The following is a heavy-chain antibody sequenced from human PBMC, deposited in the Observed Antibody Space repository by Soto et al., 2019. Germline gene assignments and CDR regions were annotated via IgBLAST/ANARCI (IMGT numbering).Heavy chain of an antibody. CDR3: ARSLYYYDSSGYYPFDY. J-gene: IGHJ4*02. Sequence: SVKVSFKASGGTFSSYAISWVRQAPGQGLEWMGGIIPIFGTANYAQKFQGRVTITADESTSTAYMELSSLRSEDTAVYYCARSLYYYDSSGYYPFDYWGQGTLVTVSS. CDR2: IIPIFGTA. D-gene: IGHD3-22*01. CDR1: GGTFSSYA. V-gene: IGHV1-69*13.